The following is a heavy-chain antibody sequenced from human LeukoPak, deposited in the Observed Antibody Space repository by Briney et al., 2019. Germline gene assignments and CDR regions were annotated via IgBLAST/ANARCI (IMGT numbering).Heavy chain of an antibody. J-gene: IGHJ4*02. Sequence: GASVKVSCKASGYTFTDYFMNWMRQAPGQRLEWMGWINAGNGNTNYAQKLQGRVTMTTDTSTSTAYMELRSLRSDDTAVYYCARDQGGWYVRPGRLDYWGQGTLVTVSS. CDR1: GYTFTDYF. CDR2: INAGNGNT. CDR3: ARDQGGWYVRPGRLDY. V-gene: IGHV1/OR15-3*02. D-gene: IGHD6-19*01.